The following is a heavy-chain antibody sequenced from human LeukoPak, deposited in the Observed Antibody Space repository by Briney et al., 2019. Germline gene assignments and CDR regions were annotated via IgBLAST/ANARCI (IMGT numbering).Heavy chain of an antibody. Sequence: GSLRLSCAASGYTLSAYEMNWVRQAPGKGLEWIGYIYYRGSTNYNPSLKSRVTFSVDTSKNQFSLKLNSVTAADTAVYYCARGGDYGDLRYFDYWGQGTLVTVSS. CDR2: IYYRGST. J-gene: IGHJ4*02. V-gene: IGHV4-59*01. CDR1: GYTLSAYE. CDR3: ARGGDYGDLRYFDY. D-gene: IGHD4-17*01.